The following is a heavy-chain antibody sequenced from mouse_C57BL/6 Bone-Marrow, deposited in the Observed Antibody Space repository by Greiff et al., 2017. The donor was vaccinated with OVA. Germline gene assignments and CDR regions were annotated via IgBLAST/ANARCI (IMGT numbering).Heavy chain of an antibody. CDR3: SSGPYYAYDKDY. J-gene: IGHJ2*01. CDR1: GYTFTSYG. Sequence: VQLQESGAELARPGASVKLSCKASGYTFTSYGISWVKQRTGQGLEWIGEIYPRSGNTYYNEKFKGKATLTADKSSSTAYMERRSLTSEDSAVYFCSSGPYYAYDKDYWGQGTTLTVSS. V-gene: IGHV1-81*01. D-gene: IGHD2-2*01. CDR2: IYPRSGNT.